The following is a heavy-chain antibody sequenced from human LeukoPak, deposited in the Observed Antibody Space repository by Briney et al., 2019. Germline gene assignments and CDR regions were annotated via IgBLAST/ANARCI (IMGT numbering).Heavy chain of an antibody. V-gene: IGHV3-23*01. CDR3: AKDREGLSSGYDLEYFDY. CDR1: GFTFSSYA. Sequence: GGSLRLSCAASGFTFSSYAMNWVHQAPGKGLEWVSAISGSGDTTYYADSVKGRFTISRDNSKNTLFLQMNSLRAEDTAVYYCAKDREGLSSGYDLEYFDYWGQGTLVTVSS. D-gene: IGHD5-12*01. J-gene: IGHJ4*02. CDR2: ISGSGDTT.